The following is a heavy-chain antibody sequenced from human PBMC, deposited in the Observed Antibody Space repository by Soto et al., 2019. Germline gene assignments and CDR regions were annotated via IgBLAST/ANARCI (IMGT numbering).Heavy chain of an antibody. Sequence: GGSLRLSCAASGFTFSSYSMNWVRQAPGKGLEWVSYISSSSSTIYYADSVKGRFTISRDNAKNSLYLQMNSLRDEDTAVYYCAREPGFGELFPYYYYYYYGMDVWGQGTTVTVSS. J-gene: IGHJ6*02. CDR1: GFTFSSYS. D-gene: IGHD3-10*01. V-gene: IGHV3-48*02. CDR3: AREPGFGELFPYYYYYYYGMDV. CDR2: ISSSSSTI.